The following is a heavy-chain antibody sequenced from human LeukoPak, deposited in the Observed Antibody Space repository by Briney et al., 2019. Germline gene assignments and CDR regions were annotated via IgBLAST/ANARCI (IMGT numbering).Heavy chain of an antibody. Sequence: GGSLRLSCAASGFTFSSYEMNWVRQAPGKGLVWVSRINSDGSSTSYADSVKGRFTISRDNAKNTLYLQMNSLRAEDTAVYYCARAGSTGSPPRYWGQGTLVTVSS. J-gene: IGHJ4*02. D-gene: IGHD3-10*01. CDR1: GFTFSSYE. CDR2: INSDGSST. V-gene: IGHV3-74*01. CDR3: ARAGSTGSPPRY.